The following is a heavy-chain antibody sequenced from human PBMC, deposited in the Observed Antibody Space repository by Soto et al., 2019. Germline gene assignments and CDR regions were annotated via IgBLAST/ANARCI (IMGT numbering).Heavy chain of an antibody. J-gene: IGHJ6*02. CDR1: GFTFSSYA. Sequence: QPGGSLRLSCAASGFTFSSYAMHWVRQAPGKGLEWVAVISYGGSNKYYADSVKGRFTISRDNSKNTLYLQMNSLRAEDTAVYYCARALRDRYSGSPPGMDVWGQGTPVTVSS. CDR2: ISYGGSNK. CDR3: ARALRDRYSGSPPGMDV. V-gene: IGHV3-30-3*01. D-gene: IGHD1-26*01.